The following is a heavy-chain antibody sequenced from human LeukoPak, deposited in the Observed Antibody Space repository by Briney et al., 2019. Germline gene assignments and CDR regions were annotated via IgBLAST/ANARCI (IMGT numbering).Heavy chain of an antibody. D-gene: IGHD2-15*01. CDR2: ISSSSSSI. Sequence: PGGSLRLSCAASGFTFSSYSMNWVRQAPGKGLEWVSSISSSSSSIYYADSVKGRFTISRDNAKNSLDLQMNSLRAEDTAVYYCARVNEIVVVVSAAYDYWGQGTLVTVSS. J-gene: IGHJ4*02. CDR1: GFTFSSYS. V-gene: IGHV3-21*01. CDR3: ARVNEIVVVVSAAYDY.